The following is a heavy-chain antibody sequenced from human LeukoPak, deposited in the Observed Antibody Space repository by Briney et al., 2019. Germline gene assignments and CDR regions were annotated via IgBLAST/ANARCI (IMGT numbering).Heavy chain of an antibody. CDR1: GFTFSSYA. CDR2: ISYDGSNK. J-gene: IGHJ4*02. D-gene: IGHD3-22*01. V-gene: IGHV3-30-3*01. CDR3: ARAVGYLDYFDY. Sequence: QVQLVESGGGVVQPGRSLRLSCAAPGFTFSSYAMHWVRQAPGKGLEWVAVISYDGSNKYYADSVKGRFTISRDNSKNTLYLQMNSLRAEDTAVYYCARAVGYLDYFDYWGQGTLVTVSS.